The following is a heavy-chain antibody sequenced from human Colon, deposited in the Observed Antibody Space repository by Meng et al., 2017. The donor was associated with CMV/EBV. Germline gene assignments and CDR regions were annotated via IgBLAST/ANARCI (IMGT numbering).Heavy chain of an antibody. CDR2: IDPSSGDT. Sequence: CKDSGYTFTNYLIHWVRQAPGQGLEWMGWIDPSSGDTNFAQNFQGRVSMTRDTSITTAHMELTSLTSDDTALYYCAREGMSTPSAADSWGQGTLVTVSS. CDR1: GYTFTNYL. CDR3: AREGMSTPSAADS. V-gene: IGHV1-2*02. D-gene: IGHD6-25*01. J-gene: IGHJ4*02.